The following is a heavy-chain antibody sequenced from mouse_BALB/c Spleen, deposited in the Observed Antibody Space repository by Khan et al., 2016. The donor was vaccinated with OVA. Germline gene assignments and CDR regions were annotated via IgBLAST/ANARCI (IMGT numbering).Heavy chain of an antibody. CDR3: SSQPVYYASNSYFDN. J-gene: IGHJ2*01. V-gene: IGHV5-6*01. CDR1: GFTFSNYG. Sequence: EVELVESGGDLVKPGGSLKFSCAASGFTFSNYGMSWVRQTPDKRLEWVASISSGGSYTYYPDSVKGRFTISRDNAENTLYLQMSSLKSEDTASNFCSSQPVYYASNSYFDNWGQGTTLTVS. D-gene: IGHD1-1*01. CDR2: ISSGGSYT.